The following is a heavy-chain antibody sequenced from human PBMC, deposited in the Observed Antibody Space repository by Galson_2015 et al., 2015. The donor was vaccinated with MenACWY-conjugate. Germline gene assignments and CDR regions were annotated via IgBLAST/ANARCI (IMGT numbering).Heavy chain of an antibody. V-gene: IGHV4-30-2*04. CDR2: GST. Sequence: GSTYYNPSLKSRVPISVDTSKNQFSLRLSSVTAADTAVYYCARAVHDYGDPRFDYWGQGTLVTVSS. D-gene: IGHD4-17*01. J-gene: IGHJ4*02. CDR3: ARAVHDYGDPRFDY.